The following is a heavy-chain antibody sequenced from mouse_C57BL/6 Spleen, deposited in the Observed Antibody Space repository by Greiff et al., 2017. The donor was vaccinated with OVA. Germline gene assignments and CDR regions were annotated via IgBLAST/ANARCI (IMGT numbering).Heavy chain of an antibody. J-gene: IGHJ2*01. V-gene: IGHV1-19*01. D-gene: IGHD2-5*01. CDR2: INPYNGGT. CDR3: ARRDSNYREYFDY. CDR1: GYTFTDYY. Sequence: EVQLQQSGPVLVKPGASVKMSCKASGYTFTDYYMNWVKQSHGKSLEWIGVINPYNGGTSYNQKFKGKATLTVDKSSSTAYMELNSLTSEDSAVYYCARRDSNYREYFDYWGQGTTLTVSS.